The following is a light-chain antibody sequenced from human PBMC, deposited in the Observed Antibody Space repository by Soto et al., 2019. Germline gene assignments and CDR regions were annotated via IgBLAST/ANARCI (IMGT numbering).Light chain of an antibody. CDR1: SSNIGSNY. CDR2: RNN. J-gene: IGLJ2*01. Sequence: QSVLTQPPSASGTPGQRVTISCSGSSSNIGSNYVYWYQQLPGTAPKLLIYRNNQRPSGVPDRFSGSKSGTSASLALSGLRSEDEADYYCEAWDDSLSGVVFGGGTKVTVL. V-gene: IGLV1-47*01. CDR3: EAWDDSLSGVV.